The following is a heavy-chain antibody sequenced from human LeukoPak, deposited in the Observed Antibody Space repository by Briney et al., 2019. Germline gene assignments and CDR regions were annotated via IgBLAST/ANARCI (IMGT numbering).Heavy chain of an antibody. CDR3: AKDLRGSGWYYFDY. V-gene: IGHV3-23*01. CDR1: RFTFSSYA. Sequence: WGSLRLSCTASRFTFSSYALSWVRQAPGKGLEWVSSISDSGGSTNYADSVKGRFTISRDNSKNTLFLQMNSLRAEDTAVYYCAKDLRGSGWYYFDYWGQGTLVTVSS. CDR2: ISDSGGST. J-gene: IGHJ4*02. D-gene: IGHD6-19*01.